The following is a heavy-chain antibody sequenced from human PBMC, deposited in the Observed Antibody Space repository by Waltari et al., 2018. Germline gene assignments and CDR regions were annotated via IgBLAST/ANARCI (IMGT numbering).Heavy chain of an antibody. Sequence: QVQLVQSGAEVKKPGASVKVSCKASGYSITGYYMHWVRQAPGQGREWMGWINPNNGGTNYAHKFQGRGTMTRDTSISTAYMELSSLRSDDTAIYYCARYYDFWSGYYAGLFFDYWGQGTLVTVSS. J-gene: IGHJ4*02. CDR3: ARYYDFWSGYYAGLFFDY. D-gene: IGHD3-3*01. CDR1: GYSITGYY. V-gene: IGHV1-2*02. CDR2: INPNNGGT.